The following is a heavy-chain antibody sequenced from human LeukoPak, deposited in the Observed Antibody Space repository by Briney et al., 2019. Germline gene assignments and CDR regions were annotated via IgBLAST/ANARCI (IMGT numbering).Heavy chain of an antibody. CDR1: GFTFSSYG. J-gene: IGHJ6*03. CDR3: AKGGGYEAQYYYYYLDV. Sequence: GGSLRLSCAASGFTFSSYGMYWVRQAPGKGLEWVAFIRYDGSNKYYADSVKGRFTISRDNSKNTLYLQIKSLTAEDTAVYYCAKGGGYEAQYYYYYLDVWGKGTTVTISS. D-gene: IGHD5-12*01. CDR2: IRYDGSNK. V-gene: IGHV3-30*02.